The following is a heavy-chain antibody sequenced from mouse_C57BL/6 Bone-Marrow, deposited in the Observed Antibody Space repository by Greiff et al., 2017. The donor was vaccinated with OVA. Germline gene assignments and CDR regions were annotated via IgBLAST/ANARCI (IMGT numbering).Heavy chain of an antibody. V-gene: IGHV1-63*01. CDR3: ARGAVVDHYAMDY. CDR1: GYTFTNYW. D-gene: IGHD1-1*01. Sequence: VKLMESGAELVRPGTSVKMSCKASGYTFTNYWIGWAKQRPGHGLEWIGDIYPGGGYTNYNEKFKGKATLTADKSSSTAYMQFSSLTSEDYAIYYGARGAVVDHYAMDYWGQGTSVTVSS. CDR2: IYPGGGYT. J-gene: IGHJ4*01.